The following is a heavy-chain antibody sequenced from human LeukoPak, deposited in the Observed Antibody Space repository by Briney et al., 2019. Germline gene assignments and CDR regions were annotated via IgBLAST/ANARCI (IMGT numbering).Heavy chain of an antibody. CDR2: ISYDGSNK. D-gene: IGHD3-3*01. Sequence: PGGSLRLSCAASGFTFSSYGMHWVRQAPGKGLEWVAVISYDGSNKYYADSVKGRFTISRDNSKNTLYLQMNSLRAEDTAVYYCAREPFWSGYYSNLHIDYWGQGTLVTVSS. J-gene: IGHJ4*02. V-gene: IGHV3-30*03. CDR1: GFTFSSYG. CDR3: AREPFWSGYYSNLHIDY.